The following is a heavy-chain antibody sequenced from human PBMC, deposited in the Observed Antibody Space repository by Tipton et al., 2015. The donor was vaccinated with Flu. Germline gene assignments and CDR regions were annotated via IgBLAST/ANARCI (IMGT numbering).Heavy chain of an antibody. D-gene: IGHD1-26*01. CDR2: IWYDGSNK. Sequence: SLRLSCAASGFTFSSYGMHWVRQAPGKGLEWVAVIWYDGSNKYYADSVKGRFTISRDNSKNTLYLQMNSLRAEDTAVYYCARDQAGAPYYYYYGMDVWGQGTTVTVSS. CDR3: ARDQAGAPYYYYYGMDV. V-gene: IGHV3-33*01. J-gene: IGHJ6*02. CDR1: GFTFSSYG.